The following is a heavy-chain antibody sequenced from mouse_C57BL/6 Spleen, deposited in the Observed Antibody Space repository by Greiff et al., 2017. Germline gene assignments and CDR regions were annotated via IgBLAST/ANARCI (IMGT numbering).Heavy chain of an antibody. CDR3: AREGYYDYDEGSFDY. CDR2: IYPGSGST. D-gene: IGHD2-4*01. CDR1: GYTFTSYW. J-gene: IGHJ2*01. V-gene: IGHV1-55*01. Sequence: QVQLKQPGAELVKPGASVKMSCKASGYTFTSYWITWVKQRPGQGLEWIGDIYPGSGSTNYNEKFKSKATLTVDTSSSTAYMQLSSLTSEDSAVYYCAREGYYDYDEGSFDYWGQGTTLTVSS.